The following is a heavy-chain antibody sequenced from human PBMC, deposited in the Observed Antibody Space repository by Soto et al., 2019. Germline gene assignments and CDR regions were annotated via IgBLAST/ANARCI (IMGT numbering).Heavy chain of an antibody. CDR2: IKSKTDGGTT. J-gene: IGHJ3*02. V-gene: IGHV3-15*01. D-gene: IGHD5-12*01. CDR1: GFTFSNAW. Sequence: EVQLVESGGGLVKPGGSLRLSCAASGFTFSNAWMSWVRQAPGKGLEWVGGIKSKTDGGTTEYAAPVKGRCTLSSDDSNNTLYRQMNSLKTHDTAVYYCTTDPVEYSGYDLYASDIWVQRTMVTVSS. CDR3: TTDPVEYSGYDLYASDI.